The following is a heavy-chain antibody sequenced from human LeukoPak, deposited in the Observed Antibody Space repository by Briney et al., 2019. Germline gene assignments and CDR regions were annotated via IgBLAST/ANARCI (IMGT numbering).Heavy chain of an antibody. CDR2: INHSGST. V-gene: IGHV4-34*01. J-gene: IGHJ6*03. CDR1: GGSFSGYY. Sequence: SETLSLTCAVYGGSFSGYYWSWIRQPPGKGLEWIGEINHSGSTNYNPSLKSRVTISVDTSKNQFSLKLSSVTAADTAVYYCAGSRLYYYYYMDVWGKGTTVTVSS. CDR3: AGSRLYYYYYMDV.